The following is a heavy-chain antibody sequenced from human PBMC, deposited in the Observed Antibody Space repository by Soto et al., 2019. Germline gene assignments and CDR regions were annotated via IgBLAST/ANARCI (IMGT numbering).Heavy chain of an antibody. J-gene: IGHJ6*02. Sequence: KPSETLSLTCTFSGGSISSSSYYWGWIRQPPGKGLEWIGSIYYSGSTYYNPSLKSLVTISVDTSKNQFSLKLISVTAADTAGYYFARSPYIRGNYPRWYYYGMDVGGQGTLVTVSS. D-gene: IGHD3-22*01. CDR3: ARSPYIRGNYPRWYYYGMDV. CDR2: IYYSGST. CDR1: GGSISSSSYY. V-gene: IGHV4-39*01.